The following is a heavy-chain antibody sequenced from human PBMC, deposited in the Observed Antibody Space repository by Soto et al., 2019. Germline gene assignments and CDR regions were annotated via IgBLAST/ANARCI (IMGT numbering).Heavy chain of an antibody. CDR1: GYTFINYH. J-gene: IGHJ4*02. CDR2: INPNGGST. CDR3: ALPKNTLGWYNF. D-gene: IGHD6-19*01. V-gene: IGHV1-46*01. Sequence: QVQVVQSGAEVKKPGASVKVSCKTSGYTFINYHVHWVRQAPGQGLEWMGAINPNGGSTTYAQHLQGRITMTSAASTSTVYMDLSSMRSDDTAVYDCALPKNTLGWYNFWGQGSLVTVS.